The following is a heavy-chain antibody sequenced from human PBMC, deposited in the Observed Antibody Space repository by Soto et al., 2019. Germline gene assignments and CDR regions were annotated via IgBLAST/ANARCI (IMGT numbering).Heavy chain of an antibody. Sequence: QVQLQESGPGLVKPSQTLSLTFTVSGGSISSGDYYWSWIRQPPGKGLEWIGDIYYSGSTYYNPSSKSRVTISVDTSKNQFSLKLSSVTAADTAVYYCAGSYYYDSSGYRYGMDVWGQGTTVTVSS. D-gene: IGHD3-22*01. CDR1: GGSISSGDYY. J-gene: IGHJ6*02. V-gene: IGHV4-30-4*01. CDR3: AGSYYYDSSGYRYGMDV. CDR2: IYYSGST.